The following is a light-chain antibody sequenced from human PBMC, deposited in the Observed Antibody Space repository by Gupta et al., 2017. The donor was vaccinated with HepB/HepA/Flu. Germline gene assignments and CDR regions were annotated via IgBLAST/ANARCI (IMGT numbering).Light chain of an antibody. CDR3: QQYNSCPWT. CDR1: QSISTW. V-gene: IGKV1-5*03. Sequence: DIQTTQPPSTLSASVGDRVTLTCRASQSISTWLAWYQQKPGKAPKLLIYKASTGQSGVTSRFSGSGSGTDFTLTISLPQPYDFATYYCQQYNSCPWTFGQGTKVEIK. CDR2: KAS. J-gene: IGKJ1*01.